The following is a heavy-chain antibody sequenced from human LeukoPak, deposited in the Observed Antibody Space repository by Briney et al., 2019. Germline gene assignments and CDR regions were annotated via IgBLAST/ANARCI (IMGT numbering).Heavy chain of an antibody. D-gene: IGHD6-6*01. CDR2: TRNKGNSYTT. CDR1: GLTFSSYA. CDR3: GRDAWDSSSSRWAGMDV. V-gene: IGHV3-72*01. J-gene: IGHJ6*02. Sequence: GGSLRLSCAASGLTFSSYAMSWVRQAPGKGLEWVGRTRNKGNSYTTEYAASVKGRFTISRDDSKNSVDLQMNSLKTEDTAAYYCGRDAWDSSSSRWAGMDVWGQGTTVSVSS.